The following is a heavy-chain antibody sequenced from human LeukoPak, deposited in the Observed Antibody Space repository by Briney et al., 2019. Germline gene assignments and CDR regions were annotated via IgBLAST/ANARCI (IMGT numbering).Heavy chain of an antibody. Sequence: PGGSLRLSCAASGFTFSSYEMNWVRQAPGKGLEWVSYISSSGTVIYYADSVKGRFTISRDNAKNSLYLQMNSLRAEDTAVYYCARGRYYYGSWYMDVWGQGTTVTVSS. CDR2: ISSSGTVI. D-gene: IGHD3-10*01. V-gene: IGHV3-48*03. J-gene: IGHJ6*02. CDR1: GFTFSSYE. CDR3: ARGRYYYGSWYMDV.